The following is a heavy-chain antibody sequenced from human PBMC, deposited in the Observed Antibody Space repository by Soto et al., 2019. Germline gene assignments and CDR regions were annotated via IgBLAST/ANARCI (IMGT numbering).Heavy chain of an antibody. D-gene: IGHD2-15*01. CDR1: GFTFSSYA. J-gene: IGHJ4*02. Sequence: PGGSLRLSSAASGFTFSSYAMSWVRRAPGMGLEWVSAIGAGGGSTYYADSVRGRFTISRDNSRNTLCLQMNSLRAEDTAVYFCAKHVGYCSSGSCYFDSWGQGTLVTVSS. V-gene: IGHV3-23*01. CDR2: IGAGGGST. CDR3: AKHVGYCSSGSCYFDS.